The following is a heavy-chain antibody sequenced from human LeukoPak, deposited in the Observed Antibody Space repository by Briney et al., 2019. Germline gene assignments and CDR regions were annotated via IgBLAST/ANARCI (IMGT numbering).Heavy chain of an antibody. V-gene: IGHV4-59*12. Sequence: SSETLSLTCTVSGGSISSYYWSWIRQPPGKGLEWIGYIYYSGSTNYNPSLKSRVTISVDTSKNQFSLKLSSVTAADTAVYYCAREEVWQQLPPDVWGKGTTVTVSS. J-gene: IGHJ6*04. CDR3: AREEVWQQLPPDV. CDR2: IYYSGST. CDR1: GGSISSYY. D-gene: IGHD6-13*01.